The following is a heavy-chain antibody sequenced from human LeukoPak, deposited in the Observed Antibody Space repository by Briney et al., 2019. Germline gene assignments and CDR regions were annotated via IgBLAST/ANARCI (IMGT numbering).Heavy chain of an antibody. D-gene: IGHD4-23*01. Sequence: GESLQISCKGSGYIFTSYWIGWVRQLPGKGLEGRGIIYPGDSDTRYSPSFQGQVTISADKSISTAYLQWSSLKASDTAMYYCARHSRATVDFFDYWGQGTLVTVSS. CDR1: GYIFTSYW. CDR2: IYPGDSDT. CDR3: ARHSRATVDFFDY. V-gene: IGHV5-51*01. J-gene: IGHJ4*02.